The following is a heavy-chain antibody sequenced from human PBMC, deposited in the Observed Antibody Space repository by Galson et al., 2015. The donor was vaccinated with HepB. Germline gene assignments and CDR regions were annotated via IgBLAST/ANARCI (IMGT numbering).Heavy chain of an antibody. CDR2: ISYDGSNK. CDR3: AKERLLLWFGELFDY. J-gene: IGHJ4*02. V-gene: IGHV3-30*18. Sequence: SLRLSCAASGFTFSSYGMHWVRQAPGKGLEWVAVISYDGSNKYYADSVKGRFTISRDNSENTLYLQMNSLRAEDTAVYYCAKERLLLWFGELFDYWGQGTLVTVSS. D-gene: IGHD3-10*01. CDR1: GFTFSSYG.